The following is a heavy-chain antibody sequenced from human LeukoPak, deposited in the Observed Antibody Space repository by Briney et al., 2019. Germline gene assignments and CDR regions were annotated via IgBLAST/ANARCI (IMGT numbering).Heavy chain of an antibody. D-gene: IGHD2-15*01. CDR2: INHSGST. J-gene: IGHJ4*02. CDR3: ASHCSGGSCYADY. Sequence: PSETLSLTCAVYGGSFSGYYWSWIRQPPGKGLEWIGGINHSGSTNYNPSLKSRVTISVDTSKNQFSLKLSSVTAADTAVYYCASHCSGGSCYADYWGQGTLVTVSS. CDR1: GGSFSGYY. V-gene: IGHV4-34*01.